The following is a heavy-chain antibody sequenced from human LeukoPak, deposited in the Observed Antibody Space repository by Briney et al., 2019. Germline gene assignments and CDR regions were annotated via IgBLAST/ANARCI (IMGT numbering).Heavy chain of an antibody. V-gene: IGHV3-23*01. J-gene: IGHJ4*02. CDR1: GFTFSSYA. D-gene: IGHD5-24*01. CDR3: AKHQIRDGYYWLDY. CDR2: ISGSGGST. Sequence: GGSLRLSCAASGFTFSSYAMSWVRQAPGKGLEWVSAISGSGGSTYYADSVKGRFTISRDNSKNTLYLQMNSLRAEDTAVYYCAKHQIRDGYYWLDYWGQGTLVTVSS.